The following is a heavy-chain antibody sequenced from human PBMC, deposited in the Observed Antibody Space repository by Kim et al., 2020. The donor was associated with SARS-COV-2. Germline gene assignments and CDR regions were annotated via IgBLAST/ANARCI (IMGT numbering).Heavy chain of an antibody. J-gene: IGHJ4*02. D-gene: IGHD5-18*01. CDR2: ISGYNGET. V-gene: IGHV1-18*01. CDR3: ARTPPRATARGYDF. Sequence: ASVKVSCKTSGYTFTSYGINWLRQAPGQGLEWLGWISGYNGETNYAQKFQGRVTVTIETSTTTSYMELRSLTSDDTAVYYCARTPPRATARGYDFWGQGTLVTVSS. CDR1: GYTFTSYG.